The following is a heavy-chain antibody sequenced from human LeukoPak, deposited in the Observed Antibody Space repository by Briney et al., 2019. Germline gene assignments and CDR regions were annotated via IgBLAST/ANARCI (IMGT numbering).Heavy chain of an antibody. CDR1: GFTFSNYW. CDR2: INQDGSKE. CDR3: VRDGGVSGYDLLDY. D-gene: IGHD5-12*01. J-gene: IGHJ4*02. V-gene: IGHV3-7*01. Sequence: PGGSLRLSCAASGFTFSNYWMAWVRQAPGKGLKWVAHINQDGSKEHYMDSVKARFTISRDNAKNSLSLQMNSLRAEDTAVYYCVRDGGVSGYDLLDYWGQGTLVTVSS.